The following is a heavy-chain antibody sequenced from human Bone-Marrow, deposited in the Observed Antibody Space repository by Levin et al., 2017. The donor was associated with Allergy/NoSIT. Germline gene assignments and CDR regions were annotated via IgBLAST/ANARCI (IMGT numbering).Heavy chain of an antibody. CDR3: ARDPRGDGFDL. J-gene: IGHJ3*01. CDR1: GFAFSSDT. V-gene: IGHV3-21*04. Sequence: GESLKISCAASGFAFSSDTMNWVRQAPGRGLEWVSSISISGTYIYYADSVKGRFTISRDNAKNSLFLQMNSLRAEDTAVYYCARDPRGDGFDLWGQGTMVTVSS. CDR2: ISISGTYI.